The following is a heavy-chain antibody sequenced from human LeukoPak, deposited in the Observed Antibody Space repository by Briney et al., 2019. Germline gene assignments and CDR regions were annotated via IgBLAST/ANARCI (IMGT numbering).Heavy chain of an antibody. CDR2: IYSSGDT. D-gene: IGHD6-13*01. V-gene: IGHV4-59*01. Sequence: SESLSLTCTVSGGSINSYYWNWIRQAPGQGLEWIGFIYSSGDTNYNPPLKSRVAISVDTSKNHFSLKLSSVTAADTAVYYCARGGSSSWRIGYYFDYWGQGTLVTVSS. J-gene: IGHJ4*02. CDR1: GGSINSYY. CDR3: ARGGSSSWRIGYYFDY.